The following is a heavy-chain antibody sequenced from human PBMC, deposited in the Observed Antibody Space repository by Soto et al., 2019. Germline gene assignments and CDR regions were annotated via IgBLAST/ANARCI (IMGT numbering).Heavy chain of an antibody. CDR1: GLTFSSYV. V-gene: IGHV3-30*18. CDR3: AKDTYYHDSSGYYIFDY. Sequence: SLRLSCAASGLTFSSYVMHWVRQAPGKGPEWVAAISYDGSNKNYADSVKGRFTISRDNSKNTVYLQMNSLRAEDTAVYYCAKDTYYHDSSGYYIFDYWGQGTLVTVSS. J-gene: IGHJ4*02. CDR2: ISYDGSNK. D-gene: IGHD3-22*01.